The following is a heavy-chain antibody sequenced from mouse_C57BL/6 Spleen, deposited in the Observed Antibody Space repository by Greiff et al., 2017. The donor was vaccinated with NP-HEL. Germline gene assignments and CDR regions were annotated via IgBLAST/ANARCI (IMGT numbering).Heavy chain of an antibody. D-gene: IGHD2-4*01. V-gene: IGHV2-5*01. J-gene: IGHJ4*01. CDR2: IWRGGST. CDR1: GFSLTSYG. Sequence: QVQLKESGPGLVQPSQSLSITCTVSGFSLTSYGVHWVRQSPGKGLEWLGVIWRGGSTDYNAAFMSRLSINKENSKSKVIFKSNSLQADDTAIYYCAEGGITTWTPYYYAMAYWGQGTSVTVSS. CDR3: AEGGITTWTPYYYAMAY.